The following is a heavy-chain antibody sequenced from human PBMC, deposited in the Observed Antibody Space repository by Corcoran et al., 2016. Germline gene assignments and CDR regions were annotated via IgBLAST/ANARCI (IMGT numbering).Heavy chain of an antibody. J-gene: IGHJ4*02. Sequence: QVQLVQSGAEVKKPGASVKVSCKAAGYTFTSYGISWVRQAPGQGLEWMGIVNPSDGSTSYAQKFQGRVTMTWDTSTSTLDMELSSLGSEDTAVYYCARDGRGSSSWYSGRYWGQGTLVTVSS. D-gene: IGHD6-13*01. CDR3: ARDGRGSSSWYSGRY. V-gene: IGHV1-46*01. CDR2: VNPSDGST. CDR1: GYTFTSYG.